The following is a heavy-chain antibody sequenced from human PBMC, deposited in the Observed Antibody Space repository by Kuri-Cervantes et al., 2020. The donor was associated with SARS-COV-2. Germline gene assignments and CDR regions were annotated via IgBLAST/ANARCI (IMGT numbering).Heavy chain of an antibody. J-gene: IGHJ4*02. CDR2: VYHSGET. V-gene: IGHV4-38-2*01. CDR3: ARQGGIVVVTAAL. D-gene: IGHD2-2*01. CDR1: GYSITNGYY. Sequence: SETLSLTCSVSGYSITNGYYWGWIRQPPGKGLECIGSVYHSGETYYNPSLNRRVSISIDASKNQFSLKLTSLTAADPAVYYCARQGGIVVVTAALWGQGNLVTVSS.